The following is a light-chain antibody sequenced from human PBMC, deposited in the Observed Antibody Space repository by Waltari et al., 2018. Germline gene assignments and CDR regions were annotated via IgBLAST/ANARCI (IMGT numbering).Light chain of an antibody. J-gene: IGKJ2*01. CDR3: QQYHFYPYT. CDR1: QTINNW. V-gene: IGKV1-5*01. Sequence: DIQMTHSPSTLSTSEGDRVTTTCLASQTINNWLAWYQQKPGEAPKLLIFDSSSLQGGVPSRFSGSGSGTEFTLTISSLQPDDFATYYCQQYHFYPYTFGQGTKLEI. CDR2: DSS.